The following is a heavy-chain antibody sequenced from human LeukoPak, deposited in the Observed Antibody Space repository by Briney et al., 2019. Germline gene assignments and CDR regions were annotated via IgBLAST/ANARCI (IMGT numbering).Heavy chain of an antibody. CDR2: IYHYGNT. D-gene: IGHD6-19*01. V-gene: IGHV4-38-2*02. CDR3: ASSGWYSGVSWFDP. J-gene: IGHJ5*02. Sequence: PSETLSLTCTVSGFSINIGHYWGWIRQSPGKGLEWIGSIYHYGNTEFNPSLKGRVTFSIDTSKNQFSLSLTSVTAADTAVYYCASSGWYSGVSWFDPWGQGILVTVSS. CDR1: GFSINIGHY.